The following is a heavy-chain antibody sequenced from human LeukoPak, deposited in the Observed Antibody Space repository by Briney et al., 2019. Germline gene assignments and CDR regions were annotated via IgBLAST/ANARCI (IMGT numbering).Heavy chain of an antibody. CDR1: GFTFSSYW. J-gene: IGHJ4*02. D-gene: IGHD3-10*01. CDR2: INSDGSNT. CDR3: ARDMYGSGRTGSVDF. V-gene: IGHV3-74*01. Sequence: GGSLRLSCAASGFTFSSYWMHWVRQASGKGLVWVSRINSDGSNTPYADSVKGRCTISRDNAKNSLYLQMNSLRAEDTAVYYCARDMYGSGRTGSVDFWGQGALVTVSS.